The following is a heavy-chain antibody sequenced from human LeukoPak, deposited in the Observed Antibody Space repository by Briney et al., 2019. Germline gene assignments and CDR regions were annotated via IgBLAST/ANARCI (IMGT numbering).Heavy chain of an antibody. D-gene: IGHD5-24*01. CDR1: GGTFSSYA. J-gene: IGHJ4*02. Sequence: VASVKVSCKASGGTFSSYAISWVRQAPGQGLEWMGRIIPILGIANYAQKFQGRVTITADKSTSTAYMELSSLRSGDTAVYYCARGRGTEADRNFDYWGQGTLVTVSS. CDR3: ARGRGTEADRNFDY. V-gene: IGHV1-69*04. CDR2: IIPILGIA.